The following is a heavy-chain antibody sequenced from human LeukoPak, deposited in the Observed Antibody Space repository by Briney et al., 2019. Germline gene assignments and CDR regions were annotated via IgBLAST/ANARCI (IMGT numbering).Heavy chain of an antibody. CDR1: GFTFSSYA. Sequence: GGSLRLSCAASGFTFSSYAMSWVRQAPGKGLEWVSAISGSGGSTYYADSVKGRFTISRDNSKNTLYLQMNSLRAEDTAVYYCAKELYYDSSGYHPIHYYYGMDVWGQGTTVTVSS. CDR2: ISGSGGST. V-gene: IGHV3-23*01. J-gene: IGHJ6*02. CDR3: AKELYYDSSGYHPIHYYYGMDV. D-gene: IGHD3-22*01.